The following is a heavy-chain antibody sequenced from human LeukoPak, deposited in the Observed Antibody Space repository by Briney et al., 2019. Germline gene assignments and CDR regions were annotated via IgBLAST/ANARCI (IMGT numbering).Heavy chain of an antibody. J-gene: IGHJ6*03. D-gene: IGHD4-17*01. Sequence: ASVKVSCKASGYTFTGYYMHWVRQAPGQGLEWMGWINPNSGGTNYAQKFQGRVTMTRDTSTRTAYMELSRLRSDDTAMYYCARNGAPGPHYYYMDVWGKGTTVTVSS. V-gene: IGHV1-2*02. CDR2: INPNSGGT. CDR3: ARNGAPGPHYYYMDV. CDR1: GYTFTGYY.